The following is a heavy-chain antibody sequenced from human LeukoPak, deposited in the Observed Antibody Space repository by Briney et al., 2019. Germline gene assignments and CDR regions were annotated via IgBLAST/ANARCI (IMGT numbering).Heavy chain of an antibody. V-gene: IGHV3-48*03. CDR3: ARADYYDSSVH. Sequence: PGGSLRLSCAASGFTFSAYEMNWVRQAPGKGLEWVSYIGSSGSTVYYADSVKGRFTISRDNAKNSLYLQMNSLRAEDTAVYYCARADYYDSSVHWGQGTLVTVSS. CDR1: GFTFSAYE. CDR2: IGSSGSTV. J-gene: IGHJ4*02. D-gene: IGHD3-22*01.